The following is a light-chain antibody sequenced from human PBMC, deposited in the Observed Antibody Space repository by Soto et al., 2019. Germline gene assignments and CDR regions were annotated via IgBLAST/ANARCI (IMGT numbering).Light chain of an antibody. CDR3: QQYCSSPLT. V-gene: IGKV3-20*01. J-gene: IGKJ4*01. Sequence: EIVLTQSPGTLSLCPGERATLSCRASQSVSNSYLAWYQQKPGQAPRLLIAGASSRATGIPDRFSGSGSGTDFTLTISRLEPEDFAVYYCQQYCSSPLTFGRGTKVEIK. CDR2: GAS. CDR1: QSVSNSY.